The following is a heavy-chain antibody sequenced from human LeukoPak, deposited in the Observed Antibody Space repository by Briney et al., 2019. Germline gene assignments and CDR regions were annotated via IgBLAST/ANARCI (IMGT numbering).Heavy chain of an antibody. Sequence: PSETLSLTCAVYGGSFSNYYWSWIRQPPGKGLEWIGEINHGGSTNYNPSLKSRVTISVDASKNQFSLKLSSVTAADTAVYYCARDYYDSSGNGLDAFDIWGQGTMVTVSS. CDR1: GGSFSNYY. CDR3: ARDYYDSSGNGLDAFDI. CDR2: INHGGST. V-gene: IGHV4-34*01. J-gene: IGHJ3*02. D-gene: IGHD3-22*01.